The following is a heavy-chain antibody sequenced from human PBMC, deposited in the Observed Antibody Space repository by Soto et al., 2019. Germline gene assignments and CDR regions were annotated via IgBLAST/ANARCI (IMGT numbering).Heavy chain of an antibody. CDR1: GGSFSGYY. Sequence: PSETLSLTCAVYGGSFSGYYWSWIRQPPGKGLGWIGEINHSGSTNYNPSLKSRVTISVDTSKNQFSLKLSSVTAADTAVYYCARGPITFGGVIVRPFDYWGQGTLVTVSS. CDR3: ARGPITFGGVIVRPFDY. V-gene: IGHV4-34*01. D-gene: IGHD3-16*02. J-gene: IGHJ4*02. CDR2: INHSGST.